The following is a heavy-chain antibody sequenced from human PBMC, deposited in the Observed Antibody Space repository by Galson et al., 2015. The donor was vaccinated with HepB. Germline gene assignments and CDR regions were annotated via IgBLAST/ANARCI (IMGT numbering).Heavy chain of an antibody. CDR1: GFTFSSYA. CDR2: ISYDGSNK. Sequence: SLRLSCAASGFTFSSYAMHWVRQAPGKGLEWVAVISYDGSNKYYADSVKGRFTISRDNSKNTLYLQMNSLRAEDTAVYYCARDSLGYYDSSGYYRGYYYYYGMDVWGQGATVTVSS. V-gene: IGHV3-30-3*01. D-gene: IGHD3-22*01. CDR3: ARDSLGYYDSSGYYRGYYYYYGMDV. J-gene: IGHJ6*02.